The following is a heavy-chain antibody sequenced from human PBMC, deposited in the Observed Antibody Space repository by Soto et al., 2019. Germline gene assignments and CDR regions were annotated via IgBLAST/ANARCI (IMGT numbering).Heavy chain of an antibody. Sequence: GASVRLSCAASGFTFTRYSMNWVRQAPGKGLEWVSSISSTTHYIYYADSMRGRFTISRDNAKNAVYLEMNSLRAEDTAVYYCARESEDLTSSFDYWGQGTLVTVSS. CDR3: ARESEDLTSSFDY. J-gene: IGHJ4*02. CDR2: ISSTTHYI. V-gene: IGHV3-21*06. CDR1: GFTFTRYS.